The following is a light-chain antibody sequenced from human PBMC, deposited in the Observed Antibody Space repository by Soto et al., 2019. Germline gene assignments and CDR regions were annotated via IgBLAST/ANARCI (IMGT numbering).Light chain of an antibody. J-gene: IGLJ1*01. V-gene: IGLV2-14*03. CDR1: SSDVGGYNY. Sequence: QSALTQPASVSGSPVQSITLSCTGTSSDVGGYNYVSWYQHHPGKAPKLMIYDVSNRPSGVSNRFSGSKSGNAASLTISGLQPEDEVDYYCSSYTTSNTRQIVFGTGSKVTVL. CDR3: SSYTTSNTRQIV. CDR2: DVS.